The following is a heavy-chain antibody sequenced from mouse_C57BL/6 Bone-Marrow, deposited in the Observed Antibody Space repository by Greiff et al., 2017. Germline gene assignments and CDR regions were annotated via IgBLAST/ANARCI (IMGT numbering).Heavy chain of an antibody. CDR1: GFNIKDYY. CDR2: IDPEDGDT. V-gene: IGHV14-1*01. CDR3: TTGGLRRFHWYVDV. Sequence: EVQLQQSGAELVRPGASVKLSCTASGFNIKDYYMHWVKQRPEQGLEWIGRIDPEDGDTEYAPKFQGKATMTADTSSNTAYLQLSSLTSEDTAVYYCTTGGLRRFHWYVDVWGTGTTVTVSS. D-gene: IGHD2-4*01. J-gene: IGHJ1*03.